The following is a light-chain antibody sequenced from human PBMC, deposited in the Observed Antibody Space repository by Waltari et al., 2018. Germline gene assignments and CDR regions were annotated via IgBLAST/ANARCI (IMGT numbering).Light chain of an antibody. Sequence: SHQLTQPPSVSVSPAQTVSITCPGHVLAAKYTAWYQQKPGQAPVLVIYEDKKRPSGIPERVSGSNSGNTATLTISETQAVDEADYYCQAWDTDIVVFGGGTKLTVL. V-gene: IGLV3-1*01. CDR1: VLAAKY. CDR3: QAWDTDIVV. J-gene: IGLJ2*01. CDR2: EDK.